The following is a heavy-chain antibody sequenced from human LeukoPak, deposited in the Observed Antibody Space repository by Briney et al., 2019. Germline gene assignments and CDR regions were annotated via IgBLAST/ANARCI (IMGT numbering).Heavy chain of an antibody. CDR2: ISYDGSLK. D-gene: IGHD5-18*01. CDR3: ARVSLERQLWLPFDY. V-gene: IGHV3-30*03. Sequence: GGSLRLSCAGSGFTFSNYGIHWVRQAPGKGLEWVTAISYDGSLKYYADSVRGRFTISRDNSKNTLYLQMNSLRTDDTAVYCCARVSLERQLWLPFDYWGQGTLVTVSS. CDR1: GFTFSNYG. J-gene: IGHJ4*02.